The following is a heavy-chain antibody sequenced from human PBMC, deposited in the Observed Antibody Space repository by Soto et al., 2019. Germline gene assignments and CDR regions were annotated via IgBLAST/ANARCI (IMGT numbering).Heavy chain of an antibody. Sequence: QVQLVESGGGVVQPGRSLRLSCAASGFTFTSYAMHWVRQAPGKGLEWVALISDDGTRKDYADSVKGRFTISRDNSKNAVSLQMNSLRVGDTAVYYCGSLQLATFSRFDSWGQGTLVTVSS. D-gene: IGHD4-4*01. CDR3: GSLQLATFSRFDS. J-gene: IGHJ4*02. CDR1: GFTFTSYA. CDR2: ISDDGTRK. V-gene: IGHV3-30*04.